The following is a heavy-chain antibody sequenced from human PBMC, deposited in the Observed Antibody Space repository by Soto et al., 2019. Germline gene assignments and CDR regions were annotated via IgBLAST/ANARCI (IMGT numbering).Heavy chain of an antibody. Sequence: SETLSLTCAVSGGSISSSNWWSWVRQPPGKGLEWIGEIYHSGSTNYNPSLKSRVTISVDKSKNQFSLKLSSVTAADTAVYYCARAIEMGDRTNGVCFNYGMDVWGQGTTVTVSS. CDR2: IYHSGST. D-gene: IGHD2-8*01. CDR1: GGSISSSNW. CDR3: ARAIEMGDRTNGVCFNYGMDV. J-gene: IGHJ6*02. V-gene: IGHV4-4*02.